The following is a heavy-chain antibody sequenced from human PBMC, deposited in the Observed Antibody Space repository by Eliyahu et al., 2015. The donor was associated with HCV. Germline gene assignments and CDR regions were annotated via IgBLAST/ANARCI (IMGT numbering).Heavy chain of an antibody. D-gene: IGHD3-3*01. V-gene: IGHV4-61*02. J-gene: IGHJ6*02. CDR1: GCSIXSGSYY. CDR2: IYTSGST. Sequence: QVQLQESGPGLVKPSQTLSLTCTVSGCSIXSGSYYWXWIRQPAGKGXEWIGRIYTSGSTNYNPSLKSRVTISVDTSKNQFSLKLSSVTAADTTVYYCARGLRFLEWLKGDYYYGMDVWGQGTTVTVSS. CDR3: ARGLRFLEWLKGDYYYGMDV.